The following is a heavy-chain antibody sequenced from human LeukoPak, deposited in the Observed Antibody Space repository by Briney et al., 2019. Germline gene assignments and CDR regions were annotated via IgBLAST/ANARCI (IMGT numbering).Heavy chain of an antibody. CDR3: ARVGDSSNSWFDP. Sequence: ASVKVSCKASGYTFSNYYIHWMRQAPGQGLEWMGIINPSGGSNSNAQNFQGRVTMTRDTSTSTVYMEMSSLRYEDTAVYYCARVGDSSNSWFDPWGQGTLVTVSS. J-gene: IGHJ5*02. CDR1: GYTFSNYY. V-gene: IGHV1-46*01. D-gene: IGHD6-19*01. CDR2: INPSGGSN.